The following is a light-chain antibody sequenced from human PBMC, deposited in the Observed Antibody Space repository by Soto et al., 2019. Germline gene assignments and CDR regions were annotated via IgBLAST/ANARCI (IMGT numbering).Light chain of an antibody. CDR1: QSVSSN. CDR2: GAA. V-gene: IGKV3-15*01. J-gene: IGKJ1*01. Sequence: VITEAPPTLSVSPGEGATLSCRASQSVSSNLAWYQQAPGQAPRLLIYGAATRATGIPARFSGSGSGTEFTLTISSQQSEDVTVYYYQQYNNRPRTFGQGTKVDIK. CDR3: QQYNNRPRT.